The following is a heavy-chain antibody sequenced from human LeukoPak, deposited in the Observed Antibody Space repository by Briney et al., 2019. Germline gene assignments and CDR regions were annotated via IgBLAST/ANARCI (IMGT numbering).Heavy chain of an antibody. V-gene: IGHV5-51*03. Sequence: KPGESLKISCKISGYILTNNWIGWVRQVPGKGLEWMGLIYPGNSDTKYSPSFQGQVTFSVDKSISTAYLHWSSLKASDTAMYYCARWLQRYGLDYWGQGTLVTVSS. CDR1: GYILTNNW. J-gene: IGHJ4*02. CDR3: ARWLQRYGLDY. D-gene: IGHD5-24*01. CDR2: IYPGNSDT.